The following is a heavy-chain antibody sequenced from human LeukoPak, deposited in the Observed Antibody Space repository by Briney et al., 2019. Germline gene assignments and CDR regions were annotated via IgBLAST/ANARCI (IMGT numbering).Heavy chain of an antibody. V-gene: IGHV3-23*01. CDR1: GFTFSNYA. Sequence: GGSLRLSCAASGFTFSNYAISWVRQAPGKGLEWVSTISASGGSTYYADSVRGRFTISRDNSKNTLSLQMNSLGAEDTALYYCAKDKGYSYSYVFDYWGQGTLVTVSS. D-gene: IGHD5-18*01. J-gene: IGHJ4*02. CDR3: AKDKGYSYSYVFDY. CDR2: ISASGGST.